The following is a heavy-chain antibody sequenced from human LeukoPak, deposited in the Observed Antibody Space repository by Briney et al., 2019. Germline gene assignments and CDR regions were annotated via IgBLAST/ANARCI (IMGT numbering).Heavy chain of an antibody. CDR2: ISTSGSTI. CDR1: GFTFSSYE. V-gene: IGHV3-48*03. Sequence: GGSLRLSCAASGFTFSSYEMNWVRQAPGKGLEWVSYISTSGSTIYYADSGKGRFTISRDNAENSLYLQMNSLRAEDTAVYYCARDRDNSGWYEPFDYWGQGALVTVSS. CDR3: ARDRDNSGWYEPFDY. J-gene: IGHJ4*02. D-gene: IGHD6-19*01.